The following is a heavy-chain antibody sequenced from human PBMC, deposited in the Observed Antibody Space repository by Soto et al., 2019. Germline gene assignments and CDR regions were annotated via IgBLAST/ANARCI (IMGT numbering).Heavy chain of an antibody. CDR2: TYYRSKWYN. Sequence: SQTLSLTCAISGDSVSSNSAAWNWIRQSPSRGLEWLGRTYYRSKWYNDYAVSVKSRITINPDTSKNQFSLQLNSVTPEDTAVYYCARGGGRKLGSKYYFDYWGQGTLVTVSS. CDR3: ARGGGRKLGSKYYFDY. V-gene: IGHV6-1*01. D-gene: IGHD2-15*01. J-gene: IGHJ4*02. CDR1: GDSVSSNSAA.